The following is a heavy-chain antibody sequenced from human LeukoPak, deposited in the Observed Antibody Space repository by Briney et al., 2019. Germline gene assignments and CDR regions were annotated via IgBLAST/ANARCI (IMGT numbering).Heavy chain of an antibody. Sequence: SGGSLRLSCAASGFTFSSYGMHWVRQAPGKGLEWVAFIRYDGSNKYYADSVKGRFTLSRDNSKNTLYLQMNSLRAEDTAVYYCAKDFAPYSSSWYGEFDPWGQGTLVTVSS. CDR2: IRYDGSNK. J-gene: IGHJ5*02. D-gene: IGHD6-13*01. V-gene: IGHV3-30*02. CDR3: AKDFAPYSSSWYGEFDP. CDR1: GFTFSSYG.